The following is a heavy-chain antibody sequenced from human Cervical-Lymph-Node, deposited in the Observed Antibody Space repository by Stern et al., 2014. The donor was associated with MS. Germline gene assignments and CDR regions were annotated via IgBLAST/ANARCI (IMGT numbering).Heavy chain of an antibody. CDR3: AKASGTYGSGSLDS. CDR2: SWYYGRNK. J-gene: IGHJ4*02. D-gene: IGHD3-10*01. CDR1: GFTFSHHG. V-gene: IGHV3-33*03. Sequence: QVQLVQSGGGVVQPGTSLRLSCAASGFTFSHHGMQWVRQAPGKGLEWVAVSWYYGRNKYYADSVKGRFTISRDNSQNTLFLQLNSLRAEDTAVYYCAKASGTYGSGSLDSWGQGTLVTVSS.